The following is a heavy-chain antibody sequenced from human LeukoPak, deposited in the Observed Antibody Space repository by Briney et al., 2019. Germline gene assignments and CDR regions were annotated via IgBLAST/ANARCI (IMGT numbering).Heavy chain of an antibody. J-gene: IGHJ4*02. CDR2: IYTSGST. Sequence: PSETLSLTCTVSGGSISSGSYYWSWIRQPAGKGLEWIGRIYTSGSTNYNPSLKSRVTISVDTSKNQFSLKLSSVTAADTAVYYCARDSALAQAVMFGYWGQGTLVTVSS. CDR3: ARDSALAQAVMFGY. V-gene: IGHV4-61*02. D-gene: IGHD6-19*01. CDR1: GGSISSGSYY.